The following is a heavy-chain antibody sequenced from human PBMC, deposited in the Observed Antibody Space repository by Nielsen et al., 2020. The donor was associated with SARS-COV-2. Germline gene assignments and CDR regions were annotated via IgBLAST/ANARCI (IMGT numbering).Heavy chain of an antibody. V-gene: IGHV3-48*01. CDR2: ISSSSSTI. D-gene: IGHD5-18*01. CDR3: ARDVVEYSYGYEPLLYYSYGMDV. CDR1: GFTFSSYS. J-gene: IGHJ6*02. Sequence: GGSLRLSCAASGFTFSSYSMNWVRQAPGKGLEWVSYISSSSSTIYYADSVKGRFTISRDNAKNSLYLQMNSLRAEDTAVYYCARDVVEYSYGYEPLLYYSYGMDVWGQGTTVTVSS.